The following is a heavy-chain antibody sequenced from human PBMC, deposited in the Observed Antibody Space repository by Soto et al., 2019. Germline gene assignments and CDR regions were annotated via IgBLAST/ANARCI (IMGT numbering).Heavy chain of an antibody. D-gene: IGHD5-18*01. CDR3: ARYLDTAMVGPEGQFDP. CDR2: IYYSGST. V-gene: IGHV4-31*03. Sequence: QVQLQESGPGLVKPSQTLSLTCTVSGGSISSGGYYWSWIRQHPGKGLEWIGYIYYSGSTYYNPSLKSRVTISVDTSKNQFSLKLSSVTAADTAVYYCARYLDTAMVGPEGQFDPWGQGTLVTVSS. CDR1: GGSISSGGYY. J-gene: IGHJ5*02.